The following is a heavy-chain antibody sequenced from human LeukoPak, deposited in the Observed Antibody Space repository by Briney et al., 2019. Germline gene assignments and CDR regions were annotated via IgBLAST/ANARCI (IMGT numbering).Heavy chain of an antibody. J-gene: IGHJ4*02. Sequence: GGSLRLSCAASGFTFSSYAMSWVRQAPGKGLEWVSALSGSGTLTYYADSVKGRFTISRDNSKNTLFLQMNSLRAEDTAVYYCASSSSSRGVREFDYWGQGTLVTVSS. CDR1: GFTFSSYA. CDR3: ASSSSSRGVREFDY. V-gene: IGHV3-23*01. D-gene: IGHD6-13*01. CDR2: LSGSGTLT.